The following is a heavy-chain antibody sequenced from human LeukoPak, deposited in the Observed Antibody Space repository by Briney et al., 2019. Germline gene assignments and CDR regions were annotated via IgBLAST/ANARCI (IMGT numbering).Heavy chain of an antibody. Sequence: PSETLSLTCTVSGDSIRSSSYHWGWIRQPPGKGLEWIGSIYYSGSTYNNRSLKRRLTISIDTSKNQFSLRLSSVTAADTAVYYCTRDDLSRGGFDPWGQGVLVTVSS. CDR3: TRDDLSRGGFDP. D-gene: IGHD3/OR15-3a*01. CDR2: IYYSGST. CDR1: GDSIRSSSYH. J-gene: IGHJ5*02. V-gene: IGHV4-39*07.